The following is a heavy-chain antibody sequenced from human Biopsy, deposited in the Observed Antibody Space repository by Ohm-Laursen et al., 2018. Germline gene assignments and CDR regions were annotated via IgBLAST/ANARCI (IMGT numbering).Heavy chain of an antibody. V-gene: IGHV4-59*01. J-gene: IGHJ3*02. D-gene: IGHD3-22*01. CDR1: GGSFSTYY. CDR2: IDYRGST. Sequence: GTLSLTCSVSGGSFSTYYWTWIRQPPGKGLEWIACIDYRGSTNYNPSLKSRVSISIDTSKNQLSLRLNSVTAADTAVYYCARVSRSIYDSTFDSFNIWGPGTMVTVSS. CDR3: ARVSRSIYDSTFDSFNI.